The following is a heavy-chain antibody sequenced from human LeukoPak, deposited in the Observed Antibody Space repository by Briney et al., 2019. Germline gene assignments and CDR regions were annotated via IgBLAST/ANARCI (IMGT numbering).Heavy chain of an antibody. CDR1: GYTFTSYG. D-gene: IGHD5-12*01. Sequence: GASVKVSCKASGYTFTSYGISWVRQAPGQGLEWMGRIIPILGIANYAQKFQGRVTITADKSTSTAYMELSSLRSEDTAVYYCARAGDIVATDEEALDYWGQGTLVTVSS. J-gene: IGHJ4*02. CDR2: IIPILGIA. V-gene: IGHV1-69*04. CDR3: ARAGDIVATDEEALDY.